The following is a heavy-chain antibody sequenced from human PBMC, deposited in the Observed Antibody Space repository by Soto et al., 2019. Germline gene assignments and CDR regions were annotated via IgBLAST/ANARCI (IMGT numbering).Heavy chain of an antibody. CDR2: IYYSGST. V-gene: IGHV4-59*01. CDR3: ARVFVRGYYGMDV. D-gene: IGHD2-15*01. CDR1: GGSISSYY. J-gene: IGHJ6*02. Sequence: SETLSLTCTVSGGSISSYYWSWIRQPPGKGLEWIGYIYYSGSTNYNPSLKSRVTISVDTSKNQFSLKLSSVTAADTAVYYCARVFVRGYYGMDVWGQGTTVTVSS.